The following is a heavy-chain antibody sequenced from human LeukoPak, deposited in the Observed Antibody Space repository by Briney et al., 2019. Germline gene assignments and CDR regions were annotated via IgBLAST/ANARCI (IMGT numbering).Heavy chain of an antibody. Sequence: PGGSLRLSCAASGFTFSNYAMNWVRQAPGKGLEWVSGISGSGDSTHYADSVKGRFTISRDNSKNTVFLQMNSLTAEGTAVYYCAKNAGLGYCTSTSCPFDPWGQGTLVTVSS. J-gene: IGHJ5*02. CDR2: ISGSGDST. CDR3: AKNAGLGYCTSTSCPFDP. D-gene: IGHD2-2*01. V-gene: IGHV3-23*01. CDR1: GFTFSNYA.